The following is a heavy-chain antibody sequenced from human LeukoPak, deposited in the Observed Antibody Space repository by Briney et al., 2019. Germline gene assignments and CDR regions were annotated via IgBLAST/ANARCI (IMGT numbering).Heavy chain of an antibody. CDR2: INHSGST. CDR1: GGSFSGYY. Sequence: PSETLSLTCAVYGGSFSGYYWSRVRQPPGKGLEWIGEINHSGSTNYNPSLKRRVTISVDTSKNQFSLKLSSVTAADTAVYYCARGQCSGGSCYFGYWGQGTLVTVSS. J-gene: IGHJ4*02. V-gene: IGHV4-34*01. CDR3: ARGQCSGGSCYFGY. D-gene: IGHD2-15*01.